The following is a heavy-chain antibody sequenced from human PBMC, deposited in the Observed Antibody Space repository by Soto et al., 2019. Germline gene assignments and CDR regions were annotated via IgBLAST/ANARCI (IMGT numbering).Heavy chain of an antibody. Sequence: PGESLKISCTGSGYRFSSYWIGWVRQMPGKGLEWMGIIYPADSDTRYSSSFHGQVTISANKSISTVYLQWLRLKASDTAMYYCARLQEGTNPPPDTWGQGTPVTVSS. CDR1: GYRFSSYW. CDR2: IYPADSDT. CDR3: ARLQEGTNPPPDT. J-gene: IGHJ5*02. V-gene: IGHV5-51*01.